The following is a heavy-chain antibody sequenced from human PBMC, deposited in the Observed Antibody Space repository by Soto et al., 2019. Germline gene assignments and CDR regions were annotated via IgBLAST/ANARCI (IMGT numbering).Heavy chain of an antibody. D-gene: IGHD6-13*01. CDR3: ARGETQQQRDY. J-gene: IGHJ4*02. Sequence: QVQLQESGPGLVKPSGTLSLTCAVSGDSISSDKWCCWIRQPPGKGLQWIGEIYHSGSTKYNPSLKSRVIISVDKSQNQFSLKLSSVTDADTAVYYCARGETQQQRDYWGQGTLVTVSS. CDR2: IYHSGST. V-gene: IGHV4-4*02. CDR1: GDSISSDKW.